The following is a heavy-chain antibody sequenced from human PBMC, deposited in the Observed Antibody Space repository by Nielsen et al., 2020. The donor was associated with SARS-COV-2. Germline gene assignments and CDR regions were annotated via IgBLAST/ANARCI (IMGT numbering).Heavy chain of an antibody. CDR3: AREWGIAARPNWFDP. D-gene: IGHD6-6*01. V-gene: IGHV4-4*02. Sequence: VRQAPGKGLEWIGEIYHGGSTNYNPSLKSRVTISVDKSKNQFSLKLSSVTAADTAVYYCAREWGIAARPNWFDPWGQGTLVTVSS. CDR2: IYHGGST. J-gene: IGHJ5*02.